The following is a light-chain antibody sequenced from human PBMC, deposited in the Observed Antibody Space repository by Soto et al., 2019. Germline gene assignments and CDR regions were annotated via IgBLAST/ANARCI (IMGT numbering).Light chain of an antibody. CDR1: QSVSSY. Sequence: IVLTQSPATLSLSPGERATLSCRASQSVSSYLAWYQQKPGQAPRLLIYDASNRATGIPVRFSGSGSGTDFTLTISSLEPEDVAVYYCQQRSNWPPITFGQGTRLEI. CDR2: DAS. CDR3: QQRSNWPPIT. V-gene: IGKV3-11*01. J-gene: IGKJ5*01.